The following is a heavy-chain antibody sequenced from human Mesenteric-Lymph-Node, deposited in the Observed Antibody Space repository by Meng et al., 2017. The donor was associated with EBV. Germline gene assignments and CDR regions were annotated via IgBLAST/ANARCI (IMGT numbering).Heavy chain of an antibody. CDR3: ARGSMGRMDV. Sequence: QVSFWQSGAEVKKPGASVKVSCKASGYTFTSYAINWVRQAPGQRLEWMGWINTGSGYTKSSQKFQGRVTITRDTSASTLYMELSSLRSEDTAVYYCARGSMGRMDVWGQGTTVTVSS. V-gene: IGHV1-3*04. CDR2: INTGSGYT. CDR1: GYTFTSYA. D-gene: IGHD2-8*01. J-gene: IGHJ6*02.